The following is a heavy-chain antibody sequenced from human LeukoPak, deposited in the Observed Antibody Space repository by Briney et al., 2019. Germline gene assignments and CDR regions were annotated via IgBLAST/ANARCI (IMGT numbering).Heavy chain of an antibody. J-gene: IGHJ4*02. D-gene: IGHD1-26*01. CDR1: GFTFSSYA. V-gene: IGHV3-23*01. CDR3: AKDRSMYSGGGGYFDY. Sequence: GRSLRLSCAASGFTFSSYAMSWVRQAPGKGLEWVSAISGSGGSTYYADSVKGRFTISRDNSKNTLYLQMNSLRAEDTAVYYCAKDRSMYSGGGGYFDYWGQGTLVTVSS. CDR2: ISGSGGST.